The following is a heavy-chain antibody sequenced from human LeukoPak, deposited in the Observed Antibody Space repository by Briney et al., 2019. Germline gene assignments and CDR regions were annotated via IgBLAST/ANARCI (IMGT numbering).Heavy chain of an antibody. V-gene: IGHV4-59*08. D-gene: IGHD3-16*01. Sequence: SETLSLTCTVSGGSISSYYWSWIRQPPGKGLEWIGYIYYSGSTNYNPSLKSRVTISVDTSKNQFSLKLSSVTAADTAVYYCAKRRRLRLGEAVLYYYYRIDGLGQGATVTGSS. CDR1: GGSISSYY. CDR2: IYYSGST. CDR3: AKRRRLRLGEAVLYYYYRIDG. J-gene: IGHJ6*02.